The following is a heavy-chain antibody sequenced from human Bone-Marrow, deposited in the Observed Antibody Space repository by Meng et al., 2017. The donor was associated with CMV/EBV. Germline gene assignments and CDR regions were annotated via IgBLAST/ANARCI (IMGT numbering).Heavy chain of an antibody. CDR3: ARETSGWPHIDY. V-gene: IGHV3-30*04. CDR2: ISYDGSNK. J-gene: IGHJ4*02. CDR1: GFTFNNYA. Sequence: SLRLSCAASGFTFNNYAMHWVRQAPGKGLEWVAVISYDGSNKYYADSVKGRFTISRDNSKNTLCLQMNSLRAEDTAMYYCARETSGWPHIDYWGQGTLVTVSS. D-gene: IGHD6-19*01.